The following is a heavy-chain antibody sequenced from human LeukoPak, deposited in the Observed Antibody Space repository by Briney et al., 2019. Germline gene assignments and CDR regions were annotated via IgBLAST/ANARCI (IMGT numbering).Heavy chain of an antibody. D-gene: IGHD3-10*01. Sequence: SETLSLTCTVSGGSISSGSYYWSWIRQPAGKGLEWIGRIYTSGSTNYNPSLKSRVTISVDTSKNQFSLKLSSVTAAGTAVYYCARTRGYNYYYMDVWGKGTTVTVSS. J-gene: IGHJ6*03. CDR3: ARTRGYNYYYMDV. CDR1: GGSISSGSYY. V-gene: IGHV4-61*02. CDR2: IYTSGST.